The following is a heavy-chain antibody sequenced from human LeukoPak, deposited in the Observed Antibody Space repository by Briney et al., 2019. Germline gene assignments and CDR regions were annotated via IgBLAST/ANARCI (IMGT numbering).Heavy chain of an antibody. CDR1: GFTFSSYW. V-gene: IGHV3-74*01. D-gene: IGHD2-8*01. CDR2: INSDGSST. Sequence: GGSLRLSCAASGFTFSSYWMHWVRQAPGKGLVWVSRINSDGSSTNYADSVKGRFTISRDNAKNTLYLQMNSLRAEDTAVYYCARPRQPNGVSYWYFDLRGRGTLVTVSS. J-gene: IGHJ2*01. CDR3: ARPRQPNGVSYWYFDL.